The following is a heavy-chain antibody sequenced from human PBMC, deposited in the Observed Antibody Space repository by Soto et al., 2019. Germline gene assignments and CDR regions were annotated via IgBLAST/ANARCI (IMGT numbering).Heavy chain of an antibody. D-gene: IGHD1-26*01. CDR2: IYSTGST. V-gene: IGHV4-4*07. CDR1: GGSIRNYY. J-gene: IGHJ4*02. CDR3: ARIPPIGTSDY. Sequence: QVQLQESGPGLLKPSETLSLTCTVSGGSIRNYYWSWIRQPAGKGLEWIGRIYSTGSTNYNPSLQSRVTMSVDTSKNQLSLYLSSVTAADTAVYYCARIPPIGTSDYWGQGTLVTVSS.